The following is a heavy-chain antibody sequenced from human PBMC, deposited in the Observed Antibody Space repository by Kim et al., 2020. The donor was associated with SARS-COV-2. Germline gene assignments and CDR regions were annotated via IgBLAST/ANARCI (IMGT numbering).Heavy chain of an antibody. CDR1: GFSFSDSA. D-gene: IGHD1-1*01. CDR3: TPVTGTTLAFWDAYD. CDR2: IRSKANSYAT. J-gene: IGHJ3*02. V-gene: IGHV3-73*01. Sequence: VGSLRLSCAASGFSFSDSAMHLVRQASGKGLEWVGRIRSKANSYATSYAASVKGRFTIYSYDYKNAADLQMISLKTEDTDVYYCTPVTGTTLAFWDAYD.